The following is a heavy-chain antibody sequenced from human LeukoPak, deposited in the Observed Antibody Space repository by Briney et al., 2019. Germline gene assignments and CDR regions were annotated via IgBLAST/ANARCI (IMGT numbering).Heavy chain of an antibody. J-gene: IGHJ4*02. D-gene: IGHD2-21*01. CDR3: ARLIRRNYFDY. CDR2: IYTSGST. CDR1: GGSISSYY. V-gene: IGHV4-4*09. Sequence: PSETLSLTCTVSGGSISSYYWSWIRQPPGKGLEWIGYIYTSGSTNYNPSLKSRVTISVDTSKNQFSLKLSSVTAADTAVYYCARLIRRNYFDYWGQGTLVAVSS.